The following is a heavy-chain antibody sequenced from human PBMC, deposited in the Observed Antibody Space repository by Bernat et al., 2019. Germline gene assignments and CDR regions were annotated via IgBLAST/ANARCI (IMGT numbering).Heavy chain of an antibody. CDR1: GFSFSSHA. J-gene: IGHJ4*02. D-gene: IGHD5-18*01. Sequence: EVQLVESGGGLVQPGGSLRLSCAASGFSFSSHAMHWVRQAPGRGLQHVSSISSNGGDTYYANSVRGRFTISRDNSKNMLYLQMGSLRAEDMAVYYCAREGGRPGYSYGYCLDYWGRGTLVTVSS. CDR3: AREGGRPGYSYGYCLDY. CDR2: ISSNGGDT. V-gene: IGHV3-64*01.